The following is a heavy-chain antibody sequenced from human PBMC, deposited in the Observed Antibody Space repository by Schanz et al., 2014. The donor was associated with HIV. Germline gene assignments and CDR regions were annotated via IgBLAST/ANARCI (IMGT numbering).Heavy chain of an antibody. Sequence: QVQLVESGGGVVQPGRSLRVSCAASGFTFNSYGMHWVRQAPGKGLEWVSVISYDGRNKLYADSVKGRFTISRDNSRNTLFLQMDSLRVDDTAVYYCAQMGAFAAFDIWGHGTVVTVSS. V-gene: IGHV3-30*18. CDR3: AQMGAFAAFDI. D-gene: IGHD3-16*01. J-gene: IGHJ3*02. CDR2: ISYDGRNK. CDR1: GFTFNSYG.